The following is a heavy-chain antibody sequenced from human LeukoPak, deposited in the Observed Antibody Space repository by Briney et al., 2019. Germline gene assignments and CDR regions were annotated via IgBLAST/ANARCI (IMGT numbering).Heavy chain of an antibody. Sequence: GASVKVSCKASGGTFSSYAISWVRQAPGHGLEWMGRIIPIFGTANYAQKFQGRVTITTDESTSTAYMELSSLRSEDTAVYYSAREGRIVVVVAATPADAFDIWGQGTMVTVSS. J-gene: IGHJ3*02. D-gene: IGHD2-15*01. CDR2: IIPIFGTA. CDR3: AREGRIVVVVAATPADAFDI. V-gene: IGHV1-69*05. CDR1: GGTFSSYA.